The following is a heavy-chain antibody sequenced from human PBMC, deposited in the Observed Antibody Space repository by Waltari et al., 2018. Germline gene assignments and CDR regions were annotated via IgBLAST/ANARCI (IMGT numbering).Heavy chain of an antibody. V-gene: IGHV1-69*01. J-gene: IGHJ5*02. CDR3: ARYCSGGSCYSPIEP. CDR2: IIPIFGTA. Sequence: QVQLVQSGAEVKKPGSSVKVSCKASGGTFSSYAISWVRQAPGQGLEWMGGIIPIFGTANYAQKFQGRVTITADESTSTAYMKLSSLRSEDTAVYYCARYCSGGSCYSPIEPWGQGTLVTVSS. CDR1: GGTFSSYA. D-gene: IGHD2-15*01.